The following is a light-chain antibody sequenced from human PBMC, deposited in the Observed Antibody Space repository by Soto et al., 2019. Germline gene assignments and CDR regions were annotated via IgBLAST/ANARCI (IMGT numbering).Light chain of an antibody. J-gene: IGLJ2*01. CDR2: STT. CDR1: SSNIGSTA. V-gene: IGLV1-44*01. Sequence: QSVLTQTPSAYGTPGQRVTISCPGNSSNIGSTAVNSYQQVPGTAPKLLFYSTTQRPSGAPDRFSGSKSGTSASLAISGLQSDDEADYYCAAWDDSLNAVLFGGGNKVTVL. CDR3: AAWDDSLNAVL.